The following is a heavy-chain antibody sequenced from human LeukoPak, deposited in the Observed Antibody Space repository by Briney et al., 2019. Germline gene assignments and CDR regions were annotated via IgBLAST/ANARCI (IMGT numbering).Heavy chain of an antibody. CDR2: ISPSSTYT. J-gene: IGHJ4*02. V-gene: IGHV3-21*04. CDR3: ARDYNRWNVDF. CDR1: GFTFSSYS. D-gene: IGHD1-1*01. Sequence: PGGSLRLSCAASGFTFSSYSMNWVRQAPGKGLEWVSFISPSSTYTYYADSVKGRFTISRDNAKNSLYLQMNSLRAEDTAVYYCARDYNRWNVDFWGQGTLVTVSS.